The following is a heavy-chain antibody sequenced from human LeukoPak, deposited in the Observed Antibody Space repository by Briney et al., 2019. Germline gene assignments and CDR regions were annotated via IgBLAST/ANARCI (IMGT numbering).Heavy chain of an antibody. Sequence: GGSLRLSCAASGFTVSSNYMSWVRQAPGKGLEWVSAIYSGGSTYYADSVKGRFTISRDNSKNTLYLQMNSLRAEDTAVYYCARDPVGGNSAEYFQHWGQGTLVTVSS. J-gene: IGHJ1*01. D-gene: IGHD4-23*01. CDR3: ARDPVGGNSAEYFQH. CDR1: GFTVSSNY. V-gene: IGHV3-66*01. CDR2: IYSGGST.